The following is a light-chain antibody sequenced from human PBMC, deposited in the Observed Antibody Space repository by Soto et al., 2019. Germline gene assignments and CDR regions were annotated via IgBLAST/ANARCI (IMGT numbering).Light chain of an antibody. CDR2: SAS. V-gene: IGKV1-9*01. J-gene: IGKJ3*01. Sequence: IQLTQSPSSLSASVGDRVTITCRASQDMSDYLAWYQQKPGKAPKLLIYSASTLQTGVPSRFGGSGSGTHFTLAISSPQPEDFATYYCQQVNRYSFTFGPGTKVDIK. CDR1: QDMSDY. CDR3: QQVNRYSFT.